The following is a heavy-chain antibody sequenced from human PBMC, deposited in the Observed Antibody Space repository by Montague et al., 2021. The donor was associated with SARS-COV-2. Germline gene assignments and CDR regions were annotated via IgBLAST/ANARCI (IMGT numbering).Heavy chain of an antibody. J-gene: IGHJ4*02. CDR2: IYYRGST. CDR3: ARLASGWWELTLDY. V-gene: IGHV4-39*01. D-gene: IGHD2-15*01. Sequence: SETLSLTCTVSGGSISSSSYYWGWIRQPPGKGLEWIGSIYYRGSTYYNPSLKSRVTISVDTSKNQFSLKLSSVTAADTAVYYCARLASGWWELTLDYWGQGTLVTVSS. CDR1: GGSISSSSYY.